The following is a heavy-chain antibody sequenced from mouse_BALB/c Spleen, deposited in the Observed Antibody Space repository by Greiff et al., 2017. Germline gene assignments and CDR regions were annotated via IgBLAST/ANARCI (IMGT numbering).Heavy chain of an antibody. Sequence: EVQRVESGGGLVKPGGSLKLSCAASGFTFSDYYMYWVRQTPEKRLEWVATISDGGSYTYYPDSVKGRFTISRDNAKNNLYLQMSSLKSEDTAMYYCARDEGSGLHPFFAYWGQGTLVTVSA. V-gene: IGHV5-4*02. D-gene: IGHD3-1*01. CDR3: ARDEGSGLHPFFAY. CDR2: ISDGGSYT. CDR1: GFTFSDYY. J-gene: IGHJ3*01.